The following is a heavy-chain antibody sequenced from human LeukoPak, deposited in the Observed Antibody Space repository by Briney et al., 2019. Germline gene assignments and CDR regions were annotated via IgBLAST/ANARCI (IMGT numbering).Heavy chain of an antibody. J-gene: IGHJ5*01. CDR3: AKDEVTSGGGLAS. CDR1: GFTVSGSH. D-gene: IGHD2-21*02. Sequence: GGSLRLSCAASGFTVSGSHMSWVRQAPGKGLEWVSAMYTGGTTYYADSVTGRFTVSRDTSRNTLFLHMDSLRAEDTAVYYCAKDEVTSGGGLASWGQGTLDIASS. V-gene: IGHV3-53*01. CDR2: MYTGGTT.